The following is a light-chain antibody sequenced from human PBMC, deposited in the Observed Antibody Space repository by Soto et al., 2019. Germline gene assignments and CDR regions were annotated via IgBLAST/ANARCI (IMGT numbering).Light chain of an antibody. CDR2: KAS. V-gene: IGKV1-5*03. J-gene: IGKJ1*01. CDR3: QQYHIYSGT. Sequence: DSQMTRAPSTLSASLGDIVSITWRASQTIDSWLAWYQQRPGKPPNLLIYKASTLASGVPSRFSGSGSGTEFTLTINSLQPDDFATYYCQQYHIYSGTFGQGTKVDIK. CDR1: QTIDSW.